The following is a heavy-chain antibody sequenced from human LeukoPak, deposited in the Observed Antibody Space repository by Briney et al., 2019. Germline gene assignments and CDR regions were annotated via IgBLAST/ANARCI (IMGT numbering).Heavy chain of an antibody. D-gene: IGHD6-13*01. CDR3: ARDLYSSSWYNWFDP. J-gene: IGHJ5*02. V-gene: IGHV4-34*01. CDR1: GGSFSGYY. Sequence: SETLSLTCAVYGGSFSGYYWSWIRQPPGKGLEWIGEINHSGSTNYNPSLKSRVTISVDTSKNQFSLKLSSVTAADTAVYYCARDLYSSSWYNWFDPWGQGTLVTVSS. CDR2: INHSGST.